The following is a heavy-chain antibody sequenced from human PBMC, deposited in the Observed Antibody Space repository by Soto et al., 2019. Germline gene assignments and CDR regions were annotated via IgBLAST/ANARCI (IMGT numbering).Heavy chain of an antibody. CDR1: GGSINRDNW. D-gene: IGHD1-7*01. CDR2: IYHSGST. CDR3: FTMGTSPTGLYFVDY. Sequence: SENVSVTWAVCGGSINRDNWWSWGRQPPGKGLEWIGEIYHSGSTYYNASLKSRVTISVDTSKNQFSLNLNSVTAADTAVYYFFTMGTSPTGLYFVDYSGQGTPVFVS. V-gene: IGHV4-4*02. J-gene: IGHJ4*02.